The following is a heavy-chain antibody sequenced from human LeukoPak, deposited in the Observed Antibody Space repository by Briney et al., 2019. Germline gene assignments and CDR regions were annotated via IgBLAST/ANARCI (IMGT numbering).Heavy chain of an antibody. D-gene: IGHD2-15*01. J-gene: IGHJ3*02. CDR1: GYIFKDYY. CDR3: TRDLVGYDAFDI. Sequence: ALVKVSCKASGYIFKDYYIHWVRQAPGQGLEWMGRMNPDGGRSDFAQKFQGRVTMTTDMSITTAYMDLSGLTSDDTATYFCTRDLVGYDAFDIWGQGTLVTVSS. V-gene: IGHV1-2*02. CDR2: MNPDGGRS.